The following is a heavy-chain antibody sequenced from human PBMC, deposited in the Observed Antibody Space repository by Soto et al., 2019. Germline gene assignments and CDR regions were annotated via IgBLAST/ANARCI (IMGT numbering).Heavy chain of an antibody. J-gene: IGHJ3*02. CDR2: ISAYNGNT. CDR3: ASEYSYGLDAFDI. V-gene: IGHV1-18*01. Sequence: RAPVKVSCKASGYTFSSYGISWVRQAPGQGLEWMGWISAYNGNTNYAQKLQGRVTMTTDTSTSTAYMELRSLRSDDTAVYYCASEYSYGLDAFDIWGQGTMVTVSS. D-gene: IGHD5-18*01. CDR1: GYTFSSYG.